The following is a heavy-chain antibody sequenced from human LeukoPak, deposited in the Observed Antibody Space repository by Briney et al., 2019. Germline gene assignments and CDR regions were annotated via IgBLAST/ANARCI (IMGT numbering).Heavy chain of an antibody. Sequence: SETLSLTCAVYGGSFSGYYWSWIRQPPGKGLEWIGEINHSGSTNYNPSLKSRVTISVDTSKNQFSLKLSSVTAADTAVYYCARLKLPAASPNDAFDIWGQGTMVTVSS. CDR3: ARLKLPAASPNDAFDI. CDR1: GGSFSGYY. CDR2: INHSGST. D-gene: IGHD2-2*01. V-gene: IGHV4-34*01. J-gene: IGHJ3*02.